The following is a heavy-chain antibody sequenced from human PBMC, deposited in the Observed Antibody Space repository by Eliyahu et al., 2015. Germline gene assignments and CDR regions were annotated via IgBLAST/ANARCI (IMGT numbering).Heavy chain of an antibody. CDR1: GYTFTNFY. V-gene: IGHV1-46*01. CDR3: ASGPRDHYVRGGYES. D-gene: IGHD3-10*02. Sequence: QVQLVQSGAEVEKPGASVKVSCKASGYTFTNFYIHWVRQAPGQGLEWMGIIDPTGGNANFAQKFQGRVTMTRDTSTSTVYMELSRLRSEDTAVYYCASGPRDHYVRGGYESWGQGTLVTVSS. J-gene: IGHJ5*02. CDR2: IDPTGGNA.